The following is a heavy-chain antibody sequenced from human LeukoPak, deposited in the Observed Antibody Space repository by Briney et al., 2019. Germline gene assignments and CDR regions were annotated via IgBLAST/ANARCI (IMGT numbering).Heavy chain of an antibody. V-gene: IGHV3-23*01. Sequence: GGSLRLSCETSGFTFRNYGMSWVRPAPGKGLEWVSSTSGDGGETFYAESVKGRFTISRDNSKNTLYLQMNSLRAEDTAIYYCAKKAVSSSWTYFDYWGQGALVTVSS. J-gene: IGHJ4*02. D-gene: IGHD6-13*01. CDR2: TSGDGGET. CDR3: AKKAVSSSWTYFDY. CDR1: GFTFRNYG.